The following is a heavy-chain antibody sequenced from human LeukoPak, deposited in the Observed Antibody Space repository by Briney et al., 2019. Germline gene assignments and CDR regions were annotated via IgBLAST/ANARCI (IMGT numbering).Heavy chain of an antibody. CDR2: IYHSGST. Sequence: SETLSLTCTVSGYSISSGYYWGWIRQPPGKGLEWIGSIYHSGSTYYNPSLKSRVTISVDTSKNQFSLKLSSVTAADTAVYYCARDLGDYSGSGDYWGQGTLVTVSS. J-gene: IGHJ4*02. V-gene: IGHV4-38-2*02. D-gene: IGHD3-10*01. CDR3: ARDLGDYSGSGDY. CDR1: GYSISSGYY.